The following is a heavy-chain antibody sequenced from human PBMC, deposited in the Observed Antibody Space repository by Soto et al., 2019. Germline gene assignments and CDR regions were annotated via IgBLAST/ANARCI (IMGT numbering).Heavy chain of an antibody. CDR2: INPATGIT. CDR1: GYTFTRYY. D-gene: IGHD2-8*01. CDR3: ARDRVSMDV. V-gene: IGHV1-46*01. Sequence: ASVKVSCKASGYTFTRYYINWVRQAPGQGLEWMGIINPATGITNYAQNFEGRITMTRDTSTSTVYMELSSLRSDDTAVYYCARDRVSMDVWGQGTLVTVSS. J-gene: IGHJ4*02.